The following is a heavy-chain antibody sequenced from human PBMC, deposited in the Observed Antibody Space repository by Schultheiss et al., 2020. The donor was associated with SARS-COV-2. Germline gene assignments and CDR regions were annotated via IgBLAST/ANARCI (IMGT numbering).Heavy chain of an antibody. D-gene: IGHD1-1*01. Sequence: SETLSLTCAVYGGSFSGYYWSWIRQPAGKGLEWIGRIYTSGSTNYNPSLKSRVTMSVDTSKNQFSLKLSSVTAADTAVYYCARGVNWNDRREGFDIWGQGTMVTVSS. J-gene: IGHJ3*02. V-gene: IGHV4-59*10. CDR1: GGSFSGYY. CDR3: ARGVNWNDRREGFDI. CDR2: IYTSGST.